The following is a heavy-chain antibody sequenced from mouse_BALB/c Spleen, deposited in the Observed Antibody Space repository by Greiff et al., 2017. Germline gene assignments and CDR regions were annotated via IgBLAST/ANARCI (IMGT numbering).Heavy chain of an antibody. CDR3: TREGWGYYAMDY. CDR2: IYPSDSYT. CDR1: GYTFTSYW. J-gene: IGHJ4*01. D-gene: IGHD1-1*02. V-gene: IGHV1-69*02. Sequence: VQLQQPGAELVRPGASVKLSCKASGYTFTSYWINWVKQRPGQGLEWIGNIYPSDSYTNYNQKFKDKATLTVDKSSSTAYMQLSSPTSEDSAVYYGTREGWGYYAMDYWGQGTSVTVSS.